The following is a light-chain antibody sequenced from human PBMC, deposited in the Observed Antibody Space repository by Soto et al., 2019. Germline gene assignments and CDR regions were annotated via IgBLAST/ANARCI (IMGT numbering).Light chain of an antibody. V-gene: IGKV1-5*03. CDR2: KAS. CDR1: QTIINW. CDR3: QQYDNLSIT. J-gene: IGKJ5*01. Sequence: DIQMTQSPSTLSASVGDRVTITCRASQTIINWLAWYQQKPGKAPKLLIYKASTLEGEVPSRFSGSGSGTDFTFTISSLQPEDIATYYCQQYDNLSITFGQGTRLEVK.